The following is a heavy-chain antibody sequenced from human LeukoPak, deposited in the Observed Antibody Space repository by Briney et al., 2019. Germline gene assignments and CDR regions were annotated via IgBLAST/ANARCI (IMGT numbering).Heavy chain of an antibody. CDR1: GFTFSSYS. J-gene: IGHJ4*02. CDR3: ARAPTGGAAAAVI. Sequence: PGRSLRLSCAASGFTFSSYSMNWVRQAPGKGLEWVSYISSSGSTIYYADSVKGRFTISRDNAKNSLYLQMNSLRAEDTAVYYCARAPTGGAAAAVIWGQGTLVTVSS. V-gene: IGHV3-48*01. CDR2: ISSSGSTI. D-gene: IGHD6-13*01.